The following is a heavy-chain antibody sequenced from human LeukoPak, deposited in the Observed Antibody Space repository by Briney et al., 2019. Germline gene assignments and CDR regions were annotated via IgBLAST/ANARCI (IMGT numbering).Heavy chain of an antibody. CDR3: AKDVGKWESLHFFDY. V-gene: IGHV3-23*01. CDR2: ISGSGAST. D-gene: IGHD1-26*01. Sequence: GGSLRLSCLTSGFTFSTNAMSWVRQAPGKGLEWISGISGSGASTYYADSVTGRFTISRDNSRNTLYLQMNSLRGDDTAVYYCAKDVGKWESLHFFDYWGQGALVTVSS. J-gene: IGHJ4*02. CDR1: GFTFSTNA.